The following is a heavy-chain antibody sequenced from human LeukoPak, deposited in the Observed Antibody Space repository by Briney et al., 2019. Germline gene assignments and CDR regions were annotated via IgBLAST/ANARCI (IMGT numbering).Heavy chain of an antibody. D-gene: IGHD5-18*01. V-gene: IGHV4-59*01. CDR3: ARGGIQLWRSYYYVDV. J-gene: IGHJ6*03. CDR1: GGSIGTYY. CDR2: IYYSGST. Sequence: SETLSLTCSVSGGSIGTYYWSWIRQPPGKGLEWIGYIYYSGSTNFNPSLKSRVTISVDTSKNQFSLKLSSVTAADTAVYYCARGGIQLWRSYYYVDVWGKGTTVTVSS.